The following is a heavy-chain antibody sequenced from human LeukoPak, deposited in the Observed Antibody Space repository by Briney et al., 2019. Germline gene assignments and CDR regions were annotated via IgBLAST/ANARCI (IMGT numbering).Heavy chain of an antibody. D-gene: IGHD2-8*01. CDR3: ARDGRHCTNGVCYSYYYMDV. CDR2: INPNSGGT. Sequence: ASVKVSCKASGYTFTGYYMHWVRQAPGQGLEWMGWINPNSGGTNYAQKFQGRVTMTRDTSISTAYMELSRLRSDDTAVYYCARDGRHCTNGVCYSYYYMDVWGKGTTVTVSS. V-gene: IGHV1-2*02. CDR1: GYTFTGYY. J-gene: IGHJ6*03.